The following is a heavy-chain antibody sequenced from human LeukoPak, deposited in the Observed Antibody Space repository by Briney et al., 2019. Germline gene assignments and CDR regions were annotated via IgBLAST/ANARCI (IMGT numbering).Heavy chain of an antibody. J-gene: IGHJ4*02. CDR2: ISYDGSNK. Sequence: PGRSLRLSCAASGFTFSSYGMHWVRQAPGKGLEWVTVISYDGSNKYYADSVKGRFTISRDNSKNTLYLQMNSLRAEDTAVYYCAKDQNVRRGGIAVAATDYWGQGTLVTVSS. CDR3: AKDQNVRRGGIAVAATDY. V-gene: IGHV3-30*18. CDR1: GFTFSSYG. D-gene: IGHD6-19*01.